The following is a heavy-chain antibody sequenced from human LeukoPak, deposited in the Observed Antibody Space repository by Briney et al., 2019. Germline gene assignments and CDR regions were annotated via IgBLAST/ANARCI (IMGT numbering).Heavy chain of an antibody. V-gene: IGHV4-34*01. CDR3: ARRAQRITMVRAKFGVDWFDP. Sequence: PSETLSLTCAVYGGSFSGYYWSWIRQPPGKGLEWIGEINHSGSTNYNPSLKSRVTISVDTSKNQFSLKLSSVTAADTAVYYCARRAQRITMVRAKFGVDWFDPWGQGTLVTVS. D-gene: IGHD3-10*01. J-gene: IGHJ5*02. CDR2: INHSGST. CDR1: GGSFSGYY.